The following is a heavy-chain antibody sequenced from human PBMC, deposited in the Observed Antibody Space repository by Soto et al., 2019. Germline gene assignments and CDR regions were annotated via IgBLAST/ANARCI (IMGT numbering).Heavy chain of an antibody. CDR1: GFSLNTNAVG. Sequence: QITLKESGPTLVKPTQTLTLTCTFSGFSLNTNAVGVGWIRQPPGKALEWLALLYGDDDKRYSPSLKSRLTITTDTSKDQVVLTMTNMDPVDTATYYCAHRRVRDSSGENFDSWGQGTLVTVSS. CDR2: LYGDDDK. D-gene: IGHD6-19*01. CDR3: AHRRVRDSSGENFDS. V-gene: IGHV2-5*02. J-gene: IGHJ4*02.